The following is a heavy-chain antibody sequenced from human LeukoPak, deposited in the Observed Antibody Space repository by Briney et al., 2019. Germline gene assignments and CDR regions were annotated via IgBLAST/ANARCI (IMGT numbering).Heavy chain of an antibody. Sequence: PSETLSLTCTVSGGSISGSYYWTWIRRPAGRGLEWIGRSSTSGSANYDPPLKSRVTISVDKSNNQFSLMLSAVTDADTAMYYCARGKQNAVDYWGQGILVTVSS. CDR3: ARGKQNAVDY. CDR1: GGSISGSYY. V-gene: IGHV4-4*07. CDR2: SSTSGSA. J-gene: IGHJ4*02. D-gene: IGHD1-1*01.